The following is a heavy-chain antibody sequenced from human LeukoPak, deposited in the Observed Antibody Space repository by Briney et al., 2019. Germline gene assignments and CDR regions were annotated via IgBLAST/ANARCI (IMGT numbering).Heavy chain of an antibody. CDR3: ASRGTYSNYADY. CDR2: ISSSSSYI. D-gene: IGHD4-11*01. J-gene: IGHJ4*02. V-gene: IGHV3-21*01. Sequence: PGGSLRLSCAASGFTFSSYSMNWVRQAPGKGLEWVSSISSSSSYIYYADSVKGRFTISRDNAKNSLYLQMNSLRAEDTAVYYCASRGTYSNYADYWGQGTLVTVSS. CDR1: GFTFSSYS.